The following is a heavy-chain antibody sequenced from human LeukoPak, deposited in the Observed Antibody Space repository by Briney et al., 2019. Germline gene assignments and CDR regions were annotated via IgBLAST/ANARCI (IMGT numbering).Heavy chain of an antibody. CDR1: GYTFSSYS. D-gene: IGHD5-18*01. Sequence: GGSLRLSCAASGYTFSSYSMNWVRQAPGKGLEWVSYIRSSSSIMDYADSVKGRFTISRDNAKNSLYLQMNSLRAEDTAVYYCARARGYSYGYSYFWGQGTLVTVSS. V-gene: IGHV3-48*01. CDR2: IRSSSSIM. J-gene: IGHJ4*02. CDR3: ARARGYSYGYSYF.